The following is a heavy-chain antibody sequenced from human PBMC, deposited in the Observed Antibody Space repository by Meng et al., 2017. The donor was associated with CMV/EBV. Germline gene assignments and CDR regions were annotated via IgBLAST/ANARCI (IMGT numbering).Heavy chain of an antibody. CDR3: ARSSSWNHWGGWFDP. CDR1: GYTFTGYY. J-gene: IGHJ5*02. V-gene: IGHV1-2*02. D-gene: IGHD6-13*01. CDR2: INPNSGGT. Sequence: ASVKVSCKASGYTFTGYYMHWVRQAPGQGLEWMGWINPNSGGTNYAQKFQGRVTMTRDTSISTAYMELSRLRSDDTAVYYCARSSSWNHWGGWFDPWGQGTLVTVSS.